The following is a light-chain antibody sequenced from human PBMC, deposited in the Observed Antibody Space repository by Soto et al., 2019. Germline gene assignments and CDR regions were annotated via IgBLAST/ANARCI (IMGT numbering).Light chain of an antibody. CDR1: SSNIGGTNY. CDR3: AAWDASLSGYV. CDR2: SNN. V-gene: IGLV1-47*02. J-gene: IGLJ1*01. Sequence: QSVLTQPPSAAGTPGQRVFISCSGSSSNIGGTNYAYWYQQLPGAAPKLLMHSNNQRPSGVPDRFSGSKSGTSASLAISGLRSEDEADYYCAAWDASLSGYVFGTGTKVTVL.